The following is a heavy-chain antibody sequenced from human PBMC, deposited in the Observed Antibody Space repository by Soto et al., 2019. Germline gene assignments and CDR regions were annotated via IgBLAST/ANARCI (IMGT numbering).Heavy chain of an antibody. D-gene: IGHD2-15*01. CDR3: AKDRVVVLAATPTY. Sequence: GGSLRLSCAASGFTFRSYAMSWVRQAPGKGLEWVSAISGSGGSTYYADSVKGRFTISRDNSKNTLYLQMNSLRAEDTAVYYCAKDRVVVLAATPTYWGQGTLVTVSS. J-gene: IGHJ4*02. CDR1: GFTFRSYA. CDR2: ISGSGGST. V-gene: IGHV3-23*01.